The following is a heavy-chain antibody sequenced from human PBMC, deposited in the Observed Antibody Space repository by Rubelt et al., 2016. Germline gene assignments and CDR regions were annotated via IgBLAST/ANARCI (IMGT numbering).Heavy chain of an antibody. D-gene: IGHD6-13*01. V-gene: IGHV3-23*01. J-gene: IGHJ4*02. CDR3: AKPCSSWLWEYYFDY. CDR2: SGSGGST. Sequence: SGSGGSTYYADSVKGRFTISRDNSKNTLYLQMNSLRAEDTAVYYCAKPCSSWLWEYYFDYWGQGTLVTVSS.